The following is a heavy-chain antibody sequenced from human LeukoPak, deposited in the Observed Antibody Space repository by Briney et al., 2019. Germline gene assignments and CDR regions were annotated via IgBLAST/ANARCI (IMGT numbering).Heavy chain of an antibody. CDR2: IKQDGSEK. Sequence: PGGSLRLSCAASGFTFSNYWMSWVRQAPGKGLEWVANIKQDGSEKYYADSVKGRFTISRDNAKNSLYLQMNNLRAEDTAVYYCARDSHIVVVPAVTTPFAFDIWGQGTMVTVSS. CDR3: ARDSHIVVVPAVTTPFAFDI. D-gene: IGHD2-2*01. J-gene: IGHJ3*02. CDR1: GFTFSNYW. V-gene: IGHV3-7*01.